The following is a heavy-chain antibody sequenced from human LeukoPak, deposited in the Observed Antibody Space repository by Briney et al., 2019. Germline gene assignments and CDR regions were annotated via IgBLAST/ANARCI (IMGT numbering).Heavy chain of an antibody. J-gene: IGHJ6*02. CDR2: IYSGGST. D-gene: IGHD2-15*01. Sequence: GGSLRLSCAASGFTVSSNYMSWVRQAPGKGLEWVSVIYSGGSTYYADSVKGRFTISRDNSKNTLYLQMNSLRAEDTAVYYCAREKVGPYCSGGSCSDYYYGMDVWGQGTTVTVSS. CDR3: AREKVGPYCSGGSCSDYYYGMDV. CDR1: GFTVSSNY. V-gene: IGHV3-66*01.